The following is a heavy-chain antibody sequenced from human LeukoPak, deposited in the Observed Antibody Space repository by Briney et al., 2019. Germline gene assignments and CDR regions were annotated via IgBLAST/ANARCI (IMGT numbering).Heavy chain of an antibody. CDR3: ARDRMVRGVIIHFDY. CDR1: GFTFSSYA. J-gene: IGHJ4*02. V-gene: IGHV3-23*01. CDR2: ISGSGGST. D-gene: IGHD3-10*01. Sequence: GGSLRLSCAASGFTFSSYAMSWVRQAPGKGLEWVSAISGSGGSTYYADSVKGRFTISRDNSKNTLYLQMNSLRAEDTAVYYCARDRMVRGVIIHFDYWGQGTLVTVSS.